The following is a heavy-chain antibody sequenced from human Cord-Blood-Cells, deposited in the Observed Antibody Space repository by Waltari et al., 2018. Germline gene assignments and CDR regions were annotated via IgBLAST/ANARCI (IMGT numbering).Heavy chain of an antibody. CDR3: ERAYSGSYYY. CDR2: ISPIFGTA. Sequence: QVQLVQSGAEVKKPGSSVKVSCKASGGTFSSYAISWVRQAPGQGLEWMGGISPIFGTANYAQTFQGRGTITADESTSAAYLELSGLGSEDTAVYYFERAYSGSYYYWGQGTLVTVSS. V-gene: IGHV1-69*01. D-gene: IGHD1-26*01. CDR1: GGTFSSYA. J-gene: IGHJ4*02.